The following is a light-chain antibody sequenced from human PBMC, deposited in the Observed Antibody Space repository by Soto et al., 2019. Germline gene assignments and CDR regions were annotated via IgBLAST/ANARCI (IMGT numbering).Light chain of an antibody. CDR1: QSVSGQ. CDR3: QQRNIWLT. CDR2: EAS. J-gene: IGKJ4*01. V-gene: IGKV3-11*01. Sequence: EIVLTQSPATLSLSPGERATLSCRASQSVSGQLAWYQQKPGQAPRLLIYEASNRATGIPARFSGSGSGTDFTLTISSLEPEDFAVYYCQQRNIWLTFGGGTKIEIK.